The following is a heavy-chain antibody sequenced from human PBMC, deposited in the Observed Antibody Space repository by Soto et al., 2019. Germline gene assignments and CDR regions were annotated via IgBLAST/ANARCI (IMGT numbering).Heavy chain of an antibody. CDR1: GFTFSSYA. V-gene: IGHV3-23*01. J-gene: IGHJ3*02. CDR3: AKETLLGLFLEWLYNAFDI. Sequence: VGSLRLSCASSGFTFSSYAMSWVRQAPGKWLEWVSAISGSGGSTYYADSVKGRFTISRDNSKNTLYLQMNSLRAEDTAVYYCAKETLLGLFLEWLYNAFDIWGQGTMVSVS. CDR2: ISGSGGST. D-gene: IGHD3-3*01.